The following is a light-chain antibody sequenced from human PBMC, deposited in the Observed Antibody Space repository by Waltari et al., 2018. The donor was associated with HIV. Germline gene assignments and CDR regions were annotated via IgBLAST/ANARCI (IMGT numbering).Light chain of an antibody. CDR2: NNN. Sequence: QSVMTQPPSASGTPGQRVTISCSGGSSNIGSSSVNWYQQVPGTAPKLLIYNNNQFPSGVPDRFSGSKSGSPASLAISGLQSEDEADYYCAAWDDRLKGVVFGGGTKLTVL. V-gene: IGLV1-44*01. CDR3: AAWDDRLKGVV. J-gene: IGLJ2*01. CDR1: SSNIGSSS.